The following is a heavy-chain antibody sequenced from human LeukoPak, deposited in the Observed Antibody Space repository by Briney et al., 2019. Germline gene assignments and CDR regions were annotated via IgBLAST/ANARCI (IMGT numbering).Heavy chain of an antibody. Sequence: SETLSLTCTVTGGSISSGSYYWSWIRQPAGKGLEWIGRISTSGSTNYNPSLKSRITISVDTSKNQFSLNLSSVTAVDTAVYYCARAASQAFDYWGQGTLVTVSS. V-gene: IGHV4-61*02. CDR2: ISTSGST. CDR1: GGSISSGSYY. CDR3: ARAASQAFDY. J-gene: IGHJ4*02.